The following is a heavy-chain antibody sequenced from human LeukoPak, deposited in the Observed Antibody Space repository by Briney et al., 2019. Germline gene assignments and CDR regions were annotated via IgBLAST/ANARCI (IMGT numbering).Heavy chain of an antibody. Sequence: GGSLRLSCAASGFTFNYYAKIWLPQAPGKGLEGGSDLSGSGGSTYYADSVKGRFTISRDHSKSTLYLQMNSLRAEDAAVYYCAKPPAAYGGYAVYLDYWGRGTLVTVSS. CDR3: AKPPAAYGGYAVYLDY. CDR1: GFTFNYYA. CDR2: LSGSGGST. J-gene: IGHJ4*02. V-gene: IGHV3-23*01. D-gene: IGHD5-12*01.